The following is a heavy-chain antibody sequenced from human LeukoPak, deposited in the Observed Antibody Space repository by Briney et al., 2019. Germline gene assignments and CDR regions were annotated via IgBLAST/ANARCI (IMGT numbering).Heavy chain of an antibody. V-gene: IGHV1-69*01. Sequence: SSVKVSCKASGGTFSSYAISWVRQAPGQGLGWMGGIIPIFGTANYAQKFQGRVTITADESTSTAYMELSSLRSEDTAVYYCARDGSGSYASWYFDLWGRGTLVTVSS. D-gene: IGHD3-10*01. CDR2: IIPIFGTA. CDR1: GGTFSSYA. J-gene: IGHJ2*01. CDR3: ARDGSGSYASWYFDL.